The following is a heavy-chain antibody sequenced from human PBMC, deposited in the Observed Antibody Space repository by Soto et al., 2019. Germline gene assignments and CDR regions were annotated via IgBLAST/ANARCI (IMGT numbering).Heavy chain of an antibody. CDR3: ATPPPARARSKYYYYGMDV. CDR2: IIPIFGTA. Sequence: QVQLVQSGAEVKKPGSSVKVSCKASGGTFSSYAISWVRQAPGQGLEWMGGIIPIFGTANYAQKFQGRVTITADESTSTAYMEPSSLRSEATGVYYWATPPPARARSKYYYYGMDVWGQGTTVTVSS. V-gene: IGHV1-69*01. D-gene: IGHD6-6*01. J-gene: IGHJ6*02. CDR1: GGTFSSYA.